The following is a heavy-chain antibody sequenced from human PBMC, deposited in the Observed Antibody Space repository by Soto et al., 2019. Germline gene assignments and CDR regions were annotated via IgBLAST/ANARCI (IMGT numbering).Heavy chain of an antibody. V-gene: IGHV4-39*01. CDR2: IYYSGST. J-gene: IGHJ4*02. D-gene: IGHD2-15*01. CDR3: ASVVVVAVTIDY. CDR1: GGSISSSSYY. Sequence: SETLSLTCTFSGGSISSSSYYWGWIRQPPGKGLEWIGSIYYSGSTYYNPSLKSRVTISVDTSKNQFSLKLSSVTAADTAVYYCASVVVVAVTIDYWGQGTLVTVSS.